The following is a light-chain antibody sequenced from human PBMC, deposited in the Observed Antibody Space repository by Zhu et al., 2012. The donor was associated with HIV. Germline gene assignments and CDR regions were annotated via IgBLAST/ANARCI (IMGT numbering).Light chain of an antibody. CDR2: GAS. V-gene: IGKV3-20*01. CDR1: QSVSSNF. Sequence: EIVLTQSPGTLSLSPGERATLSCRASQSVSSNFLAWYQQKPGQGPRLLIYGASSRATGIPDRFSGSGSGTDFTLTISRLEPEDFAVYYCQQYGFSLTFGGGTKVEI. J-gene: IGKJ4*01. CDR3: QQYGFSLT.